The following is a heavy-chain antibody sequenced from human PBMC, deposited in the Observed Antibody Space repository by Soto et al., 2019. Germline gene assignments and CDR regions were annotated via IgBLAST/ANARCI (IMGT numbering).Heavy chain of an antibody. D-gene: IGHD6-19*01. CDR2: IYHSGST. CDR1: GGSISSGGYS. CDR3: ARSVEVGVPSGWFSDYFDY. V-gene: IGHV4-30-2*01. J-gene: IGHJ4*02. Sequence: QLQLQESGSGLVKPSQTLSLTCAVSGGSISSGGYSWSWIRQPPGKGLEWIGYIYHSGSTYYNPSLKSRVTISVDRSKNQFSLKLSSVTAADTAVYYCARSVEVGVPSGWFSDYFDYWGQGTLVTVSS.